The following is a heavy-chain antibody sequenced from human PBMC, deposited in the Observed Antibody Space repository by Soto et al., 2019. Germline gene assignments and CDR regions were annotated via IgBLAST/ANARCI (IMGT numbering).Heavy chain of an antibody. J-gene: IGHJ1*01. CDR3: ARPSAAGAAAGTPPGPIGH. V-gene: IGHV1-3*01. Sequence: QVQLVQSGAEVKKPGASVKVSCKASGYTFTSYAMHWVRQAPGQRLEWMGWINAGNGNTKYSQKFQGRVTITRDTSASTAYMELSSLRSEDTAVYYCARPSAAGAAAGTPPGPIGHWGQGTLVTVSS. CDR1: GYTFTSYA. D-gene: IGHD6-13*01. CDR2: INAGNGNT.